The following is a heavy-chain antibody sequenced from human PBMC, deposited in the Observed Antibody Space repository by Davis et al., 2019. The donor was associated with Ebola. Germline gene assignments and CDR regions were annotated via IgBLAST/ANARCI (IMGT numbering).Heavy chain of an antibody. CDR2: IGTGHDT. CDR1: GFIFSTCA. V-gene: IGHV3-23*01. J-gene: IGHJ4*02. CDR3: AKGPETGRFEY. D-gene: IGHD1-1*01. Sequence: GGSLRSSGEALGFIFSTCAMYWSGQAQGKGLEWVSIIGTGHDTYYADSVKGRFTISRDNSKNTLYLQMKSLRAEDTAVYYCAKGPETGRFEYWGQGTLVTVSA.